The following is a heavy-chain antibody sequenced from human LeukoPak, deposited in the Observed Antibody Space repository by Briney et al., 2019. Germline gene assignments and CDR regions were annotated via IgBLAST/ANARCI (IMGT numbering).Heavy chain of an antibody. CDR1: GGSISSGGYY. CDR2: IYHSGST. D-gene: IGHD7-27*01. Sequence: SETLSLTCTVSGGSISSGGYYWSWIRQPPGKGLEWIGYIYHSGSTYYNPSLKSRVTISVDRSKNQFSLKLSSVTAADTAVYYCARGRLGVNHWGAPFDYWGQGTLVTVSS. J-gene: IGHJ4*02. CDR3: ARGRLGVNHWGAPFDY. V-gene: IGHV4-30-2*01.